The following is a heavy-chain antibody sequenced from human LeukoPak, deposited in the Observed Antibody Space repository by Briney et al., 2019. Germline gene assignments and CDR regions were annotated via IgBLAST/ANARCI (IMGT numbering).Heavy chain of an antibody. Sequence: PRGSLRLSCAASGFTFSSYAMSWVRQAPGKGLEWVSAISGSGGSTYYADSVKGRFTISRDNSKNTLYLQMNSLRAEDTAVYYCAKGYQLPWYAFDIWGQGTMVTVSS. V-gene: IGHV3-23*01. CDR3: AKGYQLPWYAFDI. CDR2: ISGSGGST. CDR1: GFTFSSYA. D-gene: IGHD2-2*01. J-gene: IGHJ3*02.